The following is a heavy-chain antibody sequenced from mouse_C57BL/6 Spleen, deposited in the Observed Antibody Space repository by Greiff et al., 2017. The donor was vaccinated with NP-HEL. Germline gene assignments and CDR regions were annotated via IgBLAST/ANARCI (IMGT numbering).Heavy chain of an antibody. CDR2: IYPSDSET. Sequence: QVQLQQPGAELVRPGSSVKLSCKASGYTFTSYWMDWVKQRPGQGLEWIGNIYPSDSETHYNQKFKDKATLTEDKSSSTAYMQLSSLTSEDSAVYYCAREGDLAWFAYWGQGTLVTVSA. J-gene: IGHJ3*01. V-gene: IGHV1-61*01. CDR3: AREGDLAWFAY. CDR1: GYTFTSYW.